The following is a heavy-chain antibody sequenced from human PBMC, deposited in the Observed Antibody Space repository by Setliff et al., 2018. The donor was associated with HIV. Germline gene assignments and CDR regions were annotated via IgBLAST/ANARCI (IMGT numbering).Heavy chain of an antibody. J-gene: IGHJ4*02. CDR2: INTYTGNP. Sequence: ASVKVSCKTSGYMFSLYGIHWLRQAPGQNLEWMGWINTYTGNPTYAQDFTGRFVFSLDTSVSTAYLQISSLKAEDIAVYYCARDGYYYDSSGHLAYYFDYWGQGTLVTVS. CDR3: ARDGYYYDSSGHLAYYFDY. D-gene: IGHD3-22*01. V-gene: IGHV7-4-1*02. CDR1: GYMFSLYG.